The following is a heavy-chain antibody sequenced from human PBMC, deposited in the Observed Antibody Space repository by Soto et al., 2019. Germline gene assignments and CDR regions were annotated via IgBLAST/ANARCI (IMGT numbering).Heavy chain of an antibody. V-gene: IGHV3-74*01. CDR3: ARDLTYGMDV. CDR1: GFTFNSYW. Sequence: PGGSLRLSCAASGFTFNSYWMHWVRQAPGKGLVWVSRIKSDGSSTTYADSVKGRFTISRDNAKKTLYLQMNSLRAEDTAVYYCARDLTYGMDVWGQGTTVTVSS. CDR2: IKSDGSST. J-gene: IGHJ6*02.